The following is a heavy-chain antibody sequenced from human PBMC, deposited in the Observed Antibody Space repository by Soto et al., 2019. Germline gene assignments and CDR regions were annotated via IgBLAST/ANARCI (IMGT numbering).Heavy chain of an antibody. CDR2: IYATGTT. V-gene: IGHV4-4*07. D-gene: IGHD1-1*01. J-gene: IGHJ5*02. Sequence: SETLSLTCTVSGAAISGFYWSWIRKSAGKGLEWIGRIYATGTTDYNPSLKSRVMMSVDTSKKQFSLKLRSVTAADTAVYYCVRDGTKTLRDRFDPWGQGISVTVSS. CDR1: GAAISGFY. CDR3: VRDGTKTLRDRFDP.